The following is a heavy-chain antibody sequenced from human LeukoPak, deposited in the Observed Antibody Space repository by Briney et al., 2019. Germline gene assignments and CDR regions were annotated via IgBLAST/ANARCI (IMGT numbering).Heavy chain of an antibody. CDR3: ARAWYYYDSSGALGYFQP. Sequence: ASVKVSCKASGYTFTSYAISWVRQAPGQGLEWMGRIIPIPGIANYAQKFQGRVTITADKSTSTAYMELSSLRSEDTAVYYCARAWYYYDSSGALGYFQPWGQGTLVTVST. CDR1: GYTFTSYA. CDR2: IIPIPGIA. J-gene: IGHJ1*01. V-gene: IGHV1-69*04. D-gene: IGHD3-22*01.